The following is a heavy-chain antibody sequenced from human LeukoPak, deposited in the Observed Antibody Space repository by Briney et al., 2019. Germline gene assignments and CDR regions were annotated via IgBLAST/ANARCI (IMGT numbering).Heavy chain of an antibody. CDR3: ARAGTPMVFDF. Sequence: ASVKVSCKASGYTFNDYYMHWGRQAPGQGLEWMGWINPKSGDTDYAQKFQGRVTMTRDTSISTVYMELSRLRPDDTAIYYCARAGTPMVFDFWGQGTPVTVSS. D-gene: IGHD3-10*01. CDR1: GYTFNDYY. V-gene: IGHV1-2*02. J-gene: IGHJ5*01. CDR2: INPKSGDT.